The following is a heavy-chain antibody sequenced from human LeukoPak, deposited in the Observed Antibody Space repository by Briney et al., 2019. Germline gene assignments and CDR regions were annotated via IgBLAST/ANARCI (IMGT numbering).Heavy chain of an antibody. CDR3: ARSFGYSYGLPFDY. J-gene: IGHJ4*02. V-gene: IGHV4-39*01. CDR1: GGYISSSSYY. Sequence: PSETLSLTCTVSGGYISSSSYYWGSIRQPPGKGLEWIGSISYTGSTYYNPSLKSRVSISADTSKNQFSLKLSSVTAADTAIYYCARSFGYSYGLPFDYWGQGNLVTVSS. CDR2: ISYTGST. D-gene: IGHD5-18*01.